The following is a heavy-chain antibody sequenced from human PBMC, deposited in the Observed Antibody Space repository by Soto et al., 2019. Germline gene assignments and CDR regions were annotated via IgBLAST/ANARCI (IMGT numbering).Heavy chain of an antibody. CDR2: IYYSGST. V-gene: IGHV4-30-4*01. J-gene: IGHJ4*02. D-gene: IGHD6-6*01. CDR1: GGSISSGDYY. CDR3: ARVWLSALDY. Sequence: NPSETLSLTCTVSGGSISSGDYYWSWIRQPPGKGLEWIGYIYYSGSTYYNPSLKSRVTISVDTSKNQFSLTLSSVTAADTAVYYCARVWLSALDYWGQGTLVTVSS.